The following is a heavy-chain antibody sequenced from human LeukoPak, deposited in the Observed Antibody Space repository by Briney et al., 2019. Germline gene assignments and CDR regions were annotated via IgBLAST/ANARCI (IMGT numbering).Heavy chain of an antibody. V-gene: IGHV3-48*03. CDR1: GFTFSSYE. J-gene: IGHJ4*02. D-gene: IGHD2-15*01. Sequence: GGSLRLSCAASGFTFSSYEMNWVRQAPGKGLEWVSYISSSGSTIYYADSVKGRFTISRDNAKNSLYLQMNSLRAEDTAVYYCARVEYSGGSCWGQGTLVTVSS. CDR3: ARVEYSGGSC. CDR2: ISSSGSTI.